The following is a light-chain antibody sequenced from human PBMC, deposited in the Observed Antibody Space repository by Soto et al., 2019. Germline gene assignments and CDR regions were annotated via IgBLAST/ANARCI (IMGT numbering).Light chain of an antibody. V-gene: IGKV3-20*01. CDR2: VAS. CDR3: QQYGTSPWT. J-gene: IGKJ1*01. Sequence: EIVMTQSPATLSVSPWERATLSCRASQSISNSYLAWYQQKPGQAPRVLIYVASTRATGIPARFSGSGSGTDFTLSISRVEPEDFAVYYCQQYGTSPWTFGQGTKVDIK. CDR1: QSISNSY.